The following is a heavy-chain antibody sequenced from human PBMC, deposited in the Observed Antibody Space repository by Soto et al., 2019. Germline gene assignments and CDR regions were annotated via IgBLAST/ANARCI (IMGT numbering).Heavy chain of an antibody. CDR1: GYTFTSYA. J-gene: IGHJ5*02. Sequence: ASVKVSCKASGYTFTSYALHWVRQAPGQRLEWMGWINAANGNTKYSQKFQARVTITRDTSATTTYMALSGLTSEDTAVYYCGRDQSGTGYYVDWFDPWGQGTLVTVSS. CDR2: INAANGNT. D-gene: IGHD3-10*02. CDR3: GRDQSGTGYYVDWFDP. V-gene: IGHV1-3*01.